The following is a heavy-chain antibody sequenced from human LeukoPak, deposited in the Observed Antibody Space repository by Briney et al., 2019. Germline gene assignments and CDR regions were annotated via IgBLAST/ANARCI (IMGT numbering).Heavy chain of an antibody. J-gene: IGHJ4*02. CDR1: GYTFIDYE. V-gene: IGHV1-2*06. Sequence: ASVKVSCKTSGYTFIDYEMDWVRQAPGQGFEWMGRINPNSGGTNYAQKFQGRVTMTRDTSISTAYMELSRLRSDDTAVYYCAAIAAAGDNFDYWGQGTLVTVSS. CDR3: AAIAAAGDNFDY. CDR2: INPNSGGT. D-gene: IGHD6-13*01.